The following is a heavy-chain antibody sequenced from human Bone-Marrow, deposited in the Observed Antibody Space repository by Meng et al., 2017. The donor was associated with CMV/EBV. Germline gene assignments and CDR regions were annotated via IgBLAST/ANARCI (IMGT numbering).Heavy chain of an antibody. CDR3: ARGNVLLWFGESHYYYGMDV. J-gene: IGHJ6*02. CDR2: IYSGGST. V-gene: IGHV3-66*01. D-gene: IGHD3-10*01. Sequence: GESLKISCAASGFTVSSNYMSWVRQAPGKGLEWVSVIYSGGSTYYADSVKGRFTISRDNAKNSLYLQMNSLRAEDTAVYYCARGNVLLWFGESHYYYGMDVWVQGTTVTVSS. CDR1: GFTVSSNY.